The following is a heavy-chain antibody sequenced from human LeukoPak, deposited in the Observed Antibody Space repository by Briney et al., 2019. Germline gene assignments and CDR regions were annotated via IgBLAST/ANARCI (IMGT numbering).Heavy chain of an antibody. D-gene: IGHD3-10*01. V-gene: IGHV3-21*01. CDR2: ISSSSTHI. CDR1: GFPFRSYS. Sequence: GGSLRLSCAASGFPFRSYSMNWVRQAPGKGLEWVSSISSSSTHIYYADSVKGRFTISRDNAKNSLYLQMNSLRVEDTAVYYCARPEGSGSSFDYWGQGTLVTVSS. J-gene: IGHJ4*02. CDR3: ARPEGSGSSFDY.